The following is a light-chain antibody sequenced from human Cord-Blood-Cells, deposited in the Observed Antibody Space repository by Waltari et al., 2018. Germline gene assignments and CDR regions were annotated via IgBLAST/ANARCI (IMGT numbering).Light chain of an antibody. CDR2: EGS. V-gene: IGLV2-23*01. CDR1: SSDVGGYNL. CDR3: CSYAGSSTYV. Sequence: QSALTQPASVSGSPGQSITISCTGTSSDVGGYNLVSWYQQHPGKAPKLMIYEGSKPPSGVSNRFSGSKSGNTASLTISGLQAEDEADYYCCSYAGSSTYVFGTGTKVTVL. J-gene: IGLJ1*01.